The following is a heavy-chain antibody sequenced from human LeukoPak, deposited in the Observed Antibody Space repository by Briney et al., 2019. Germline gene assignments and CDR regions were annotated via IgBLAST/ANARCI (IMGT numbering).Heavy chain of an antibody. D-gene: IGHD6-13*01. V-gene: IGHV3-48*01. CDR3: ARRIAAAAAPYYFDY. CDR1: GFTFSSYW. CDR2: ITASGTAM. Sequence: GGSLRLSCAASGFTFSSYWMSWVRQAPGKGLEWVSHITASGTAMFYADSVKGRFTISRDNAKNSLYLQMNSLRAEDTAVYYCARRIAAAAAPYYFDYWGQGTLVTVSS. J-gene: IGHJ4*02.